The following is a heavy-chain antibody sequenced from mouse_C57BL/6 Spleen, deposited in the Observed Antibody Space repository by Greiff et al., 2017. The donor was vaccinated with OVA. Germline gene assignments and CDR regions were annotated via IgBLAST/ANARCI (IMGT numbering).Heavy chain of an antibody. V-gene: IGHV1-69*01. J-gene: IGHJ2*01. CDR2: IDPSDSYT. CDR1: GYTFTSYW. CDR3: ARSDYGNYVDY. D-gene: IGHD2-1*01. Sequence: QVQLQQSGAELVMPGASVKVSCKASGYTFTSYWMHWVKQRPGQGLEWIGEIDPSDSYTNYNQKFKGKSTLTVDKSSSTAYMQLSSLTSEDSAVYYCARSDYGNYVDYWGQGTTLTVSS.